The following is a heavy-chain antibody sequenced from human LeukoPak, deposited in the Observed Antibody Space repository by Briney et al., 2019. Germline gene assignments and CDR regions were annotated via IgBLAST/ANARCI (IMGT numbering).Heavy chain of an antibody. D-gene: IGHD1-26*01. CDR3: VRGAYSGSLDY. V-gene: IGHV3-74*01. J-gene: IGHJ4*02. CDR1: GFTLSSYW. Sequence: GGSLRLSCAASGFTLSSYWMHWVRQGPGKGPVWVSRISPDGSDTSYADSVKGRFTISRDNAKNTLYLQMNGLRVEDTAVYYCVRGAYSGSLDYWGQGTLVTVSS. CDR2: ISPDGSDT.